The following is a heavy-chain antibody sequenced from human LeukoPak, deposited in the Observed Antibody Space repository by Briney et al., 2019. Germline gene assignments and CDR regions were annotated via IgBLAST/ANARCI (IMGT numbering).Heavy chain of an antibody. CDR2: INPNSGGT. D-gene: IGHD6-19*01. CDR1: GYTFSDYY. V-gene: IGHV1-2*02. Sequence: GASVKVSCKASGYTFSDYYIHWVRQGPGHGLEWIGWINPNSGGTDYAQRFQGRVTMTRETSNTTAYMELSRLRSDDTAVYYCARVNYRSGFFRNFYYYGMDVWGQGTTVTVSS. CDR3: ARVNYRSGFFRNFYYYGMDV. J-gene: IGHJ6*02.